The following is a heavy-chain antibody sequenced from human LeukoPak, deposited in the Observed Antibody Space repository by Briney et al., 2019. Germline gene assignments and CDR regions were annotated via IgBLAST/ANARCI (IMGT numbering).Heavy chain of an antibody. V-gene: IGHV3-30-3*01. CDR1: GFTFSSYA. Sequence: PGRSLRLSCAASGFTFSSYAMHWVRQAPGKGLEWVAVISYDGSNKYYADSVKGRFTISRDNSKNTLHLQMNSLRAEDTAVYYCATSLGYSYGLDYWGQGTLVTVSS. CDR2: ISYDGSNK. D-gene: IGHD5-18*01. J-gene: IGHJ4*02. CDR3: ATSLGYSYGLDY.